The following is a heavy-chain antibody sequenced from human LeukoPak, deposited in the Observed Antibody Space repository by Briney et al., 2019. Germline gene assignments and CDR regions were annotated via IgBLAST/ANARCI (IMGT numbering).Heavy chain of an antibody. CDR1: GFTFSTYG. CDR2: IWSDGSNK. CDR3: ARRGSGTYSVDQ. J-gene: IGHJ4*02. V-gene: IGHV3-33*01. Sequence: PERSLRLSCAASGFTFSTYGMHWVRQAPGKGLEWVAVIWSDGSNKYYADSVKGLFTISRDNSKNTLYLQMNSLTAEDTAVYYCARRGSGTYSVDQWGQGTLVTVSS. D-gene: IGHD3-10*01.